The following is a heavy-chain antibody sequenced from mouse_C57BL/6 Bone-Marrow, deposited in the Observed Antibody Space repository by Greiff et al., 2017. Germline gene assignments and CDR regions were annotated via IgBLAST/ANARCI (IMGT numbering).Heavy chain of an antibody. V-gene: IGHV7-3*01. CDR1: GFTFTDYY. CDR3: ARSIYYGFYAMDY. J-gene: IGHJ4*01. D-gene: IGHD2-2*01. Sequence: EVMLVESGGGLVQPGGSLSLSCAASGFTFTDYYMSWVRQPPGKALEWLGFIRNKANGYTTEYSASVKGRFTISRDNSQSILYLQMNALRAEDSATYYCARSIYYGFYAMDYWGQGTSVTVSS. CDR2: IRNKANGYTT.